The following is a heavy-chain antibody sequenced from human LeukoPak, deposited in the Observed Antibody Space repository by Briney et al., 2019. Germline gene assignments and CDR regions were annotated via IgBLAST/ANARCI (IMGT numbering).Heavy chain of an antibody. J-gene: IGHJ4*02. D-gene: IGHD6-19*01. CDR1: GFTVSSAY. CDR2: IYSGGNT. V-gene: IGHV3-53*01. CDR3: AMRFGSGWYAY. Sequence: GGSLRLSCAASGFTVSSAYVSWVRQAPGKGLEWLSVIYSGGNTYYADSVRGRFTISGDNPKNTVYLQMNSLRAEDTAVYYCAMRFGSGWYAYWGQGTLVTVSS.